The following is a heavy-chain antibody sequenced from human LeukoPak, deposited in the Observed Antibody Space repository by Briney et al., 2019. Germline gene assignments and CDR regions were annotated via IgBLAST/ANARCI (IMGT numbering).Heavy chain of an antibody. J-gene: IGHJ4*02. CDR1: GGSISSGDYY. D-gene: IGHD4-17*01. Sequence: SETLSLTCTVSGGSISSGDYYWSWIRHPPGHGLDWIGYIYYSGSTYYNPSPKSRVTISVDTSKNQFSLKLSSVTAADTAVYYCARGGSYGDYYFDYWGQGTLVTVSS. CDR2: IYYSGST. CDR3: ARGGSYGDYYFDY. V-gene: IGHV4-30-4*01.